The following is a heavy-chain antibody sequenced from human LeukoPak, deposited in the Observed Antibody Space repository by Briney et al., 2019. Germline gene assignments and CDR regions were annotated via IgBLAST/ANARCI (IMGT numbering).Heavy chain of an antibody. CDR1: GGSISNYY. D-gene: IGHD1-26*01. Sequence: SETLSLTCPVSGGSISNYYWRWIRQPPGKGMEWLGFIYYSGTTHYNPSLKSRVTMSVATSNNQFSLRLSSVTAADTAIYYCARHSGASPHYFDYWGQGALVTVSS. J-gene: IGHJ4*02. CDR3: ARHSGASPHYFDY. CDR2: IYYSGTT. V-gene: IGHV4-59*08.